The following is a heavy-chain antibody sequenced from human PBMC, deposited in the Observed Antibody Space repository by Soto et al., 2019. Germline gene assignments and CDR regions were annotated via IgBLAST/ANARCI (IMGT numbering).Heavy chain of an antibody. Sequence: GGSLRLSCAASGFTFSSYALSWVRQAPGRGLEWVSSISPSGDAHYADSVKGRFTLPRDNSKNTVYLQMNSLKAEDTALYFCARSGSYSWLPYWGQGTLVTAPQ. CDR3: ARSGSYSWLPY. D-gene: IGHD1-26*01. CDR1: GFTFSSYA. J-gene: IGHJ4*02. CDR2: ISPSGDA. V-gene: IGHV3-23*01.